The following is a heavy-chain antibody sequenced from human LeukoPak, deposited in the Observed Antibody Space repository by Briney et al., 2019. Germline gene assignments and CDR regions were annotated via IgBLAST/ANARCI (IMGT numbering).Heavy chain of an antibody. V-gene: IGHV1-69*13. CDR2: IIPIFGTA. J-gene: IGHJ4*02. D-gene: IGHD5-18*01. CDR3: ARSWDTAMVSYFDY. Sequence: SVKVSCKASGGTFSRYAISWVRQAPGPGLEWMGGIIPIFGTANYAQKFQGRVTITADESTSTAYMELSSLRSEDTAVYYCARSWDTAMVSYFDYWGQGTLVTVSS. CDR1: GGTFSRYA.